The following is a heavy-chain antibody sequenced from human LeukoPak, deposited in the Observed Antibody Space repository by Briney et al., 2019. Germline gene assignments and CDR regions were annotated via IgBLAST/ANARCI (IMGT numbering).Heavy chain of an antibody. D-gene: IGHD3-3*01. Sequence: GASVTVSCKASGGTFSSYAISWVRQAPGQGLEWMGRIIPILGIANYAQKFQGRVTITADKSTSTAYMELSSLRSEDTAVYYCARASITIFGVVTDYYYYGMDVWGQGTTVTVSS. V-gene: IGHV1-69*04. CDR2: IIPILGIA. CDR1: GGTFSSYA. J-gene: IGHJ6*02. CDR3: ARASITIFGVVTDYYYYGMDV.